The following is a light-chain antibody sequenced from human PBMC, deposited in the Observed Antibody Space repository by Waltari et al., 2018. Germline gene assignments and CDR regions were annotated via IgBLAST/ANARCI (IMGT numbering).Light chain of an antibody. Sequence: EIVMTQSPATLSVSPGGRATLSCRASQSVSSNLAWYQQKPGQPPRLLIYGASTRATCIPARFSGSGSGTEFTLTISSLQSEDFAVYYCQQSSNWPRTFGQGTKVEIK. V-gene: IGKV3-15*01. CDR2: GAS. CDR3: QQSSNWPRT. CDR1: QSVSSN. J-gene: IGKJ1*01.